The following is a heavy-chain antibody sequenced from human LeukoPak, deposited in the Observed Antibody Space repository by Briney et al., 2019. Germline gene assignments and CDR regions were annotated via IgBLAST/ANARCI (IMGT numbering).Heavy chain of an antibody. CDR3: ARDRSGLYSIDQ. Sequence: GMSLRLSCAASGFTLSENNVHWVRQAPGKGLEWVALISNDGNSKDYADSVKGRFTLSGDNSKTTVYLQMNSLRAEDTAVYYCARDRSGLYSIDQWGQGTLVTVSP. D-gene: IGHD2-15*01. J-gene: IGHJ4*02. CDR1: GFTLSENN. V-gene: IGHV3-30-3*01. CDR2: ISNDGNSK.